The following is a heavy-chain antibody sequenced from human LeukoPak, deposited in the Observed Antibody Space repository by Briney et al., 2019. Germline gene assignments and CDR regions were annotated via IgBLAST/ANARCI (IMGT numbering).Heavy chain of an antibody. J-gene: IGHJ4*02. CDR1: GYTLTELS. V-gene: IGHV1-24*01. CDR2: FDPEDGKP. Sequence: GASVKVSCKVSGYTLTELSMRWVRQAPGKGLEWMGGFDPEDGKPIYAQKFQGRVTMTEDTSTDTTYMELSSLRSEDTAVYYCAADGGLLLNSWGQGTLVTVSS. D-gene: IGHD3-22*01. CDR3: AADGGLLLNS.